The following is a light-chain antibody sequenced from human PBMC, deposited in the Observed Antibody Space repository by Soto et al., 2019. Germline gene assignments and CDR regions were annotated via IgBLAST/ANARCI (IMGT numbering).Light chain of an antibody. Sequence: EIVFTQSPGTLSLSPGERATLSCRASQSVSSTYLIWYQQKPGQAPRLLIYGASSRATGVPDRFSGGGSGTDFTLTISRLEPEDFAVFYCQHYDSLPITFGQGTRLEIK. CDR2: GAS. CDR3: QHYDSLPIT. CDR1: QSVSSTY. V-gene: IGKV3-20*01. J-gene: IGKJ5*01.